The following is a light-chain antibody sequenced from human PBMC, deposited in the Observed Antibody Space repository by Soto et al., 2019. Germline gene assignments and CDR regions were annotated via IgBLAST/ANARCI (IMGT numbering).Light chain of an antibody. CDR1: QSVSSN. Sequence: EILMTQSPATLSVSPGERATLSCSASQSVSSNLAWYQQKPGQAPRLLIYGASTRATGITARFSGSGSRTEFTLTISSLQSEDFAVYYCQQYNNWPPRTFGQGTKVDIK. J-gene: IGKJ1*01. V-gene: IGKV3-15*01. CDR2: GAS. CDR3: QQYNNWPPRT.